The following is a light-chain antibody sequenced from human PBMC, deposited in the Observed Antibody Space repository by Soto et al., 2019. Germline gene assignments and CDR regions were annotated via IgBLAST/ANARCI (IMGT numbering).Light chain of an antibody. CDR3: SSYRSRTTFV. V-gene: IGLV2-14*01. CDR1: ISDVGAYNY. CDR2: EVR. J-gene: IGLJ1*01. Sequence: QCVLTQPASVSGSPGQSITISCTGTISDVGAYNYVSWYQQYPGRAPKVIIFEVRKRPSGVSTRFSGSKSGDTASLTISGLQAEDEADYYCSSYRSRTTFVFGTGTKVT.